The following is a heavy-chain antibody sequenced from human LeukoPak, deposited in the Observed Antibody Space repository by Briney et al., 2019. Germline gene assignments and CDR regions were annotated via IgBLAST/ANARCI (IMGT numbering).Heavy chain of an antibody. CDR3: ANRVNTRYDG. D-gene: IGHD1-14*01. Sequence: GGSLRLSCVASGFTFSGYCMTWVRQAPGKGLEWVSGISGSGGSTYYADSVKGRFTISRDNSKNTVYLQMNSLRVVDTAVYYCANRVNTRYDGWRQGTLVTVSS. CDR2: ISGSGGST. J-gene: IGHJ4*02. V-gene: IGHV3-23*01. CDR1: GFTFSGYC.